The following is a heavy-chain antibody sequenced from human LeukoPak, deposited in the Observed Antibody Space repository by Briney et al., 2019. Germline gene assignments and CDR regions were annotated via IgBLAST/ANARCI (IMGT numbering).Heavy chain of an antibody. D-gene: IGHD1-26*01. CDR3: AKDPGGSYYGGFDY. Sequence: GSLRLSCAASGFTFSSYGMHWVRQAPGKGLEWVAVISYDGSNKYYADSVKGRFTISRDNSKNTLYLQMNSLRAEDTAVYYCAKDPGGSYYGGFDYWGQGTLVTVSS. CDR1: GFTFSSYG. CDR2: ISYDGSNK. J-gene: IGHJ4*02. V-gene: IGHV3-30*18.